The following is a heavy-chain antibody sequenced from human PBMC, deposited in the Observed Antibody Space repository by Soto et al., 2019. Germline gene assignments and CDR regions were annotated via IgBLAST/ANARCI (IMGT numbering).Heavy chain of an antibody. CDR1: GYTFTSYG. V-gene: IGHV1-18*01. Sequence: ASVKVSCKASGYTFTSYGISWVRQAPGQGLEWMGWISAYNGNTNYAQKLQGRVTMTTDTSTSTAYMELRSLRSDDTAVYYCARDLGAVFLQAYYDILTPDLVDWGQGILVNVSS. CDR2: ISAYNGNT. CDR3: ARDLGAVFLQAYYDILTPDLVD. J-gene: IGHJ4*02. D-gene: IGHD3-9*01.